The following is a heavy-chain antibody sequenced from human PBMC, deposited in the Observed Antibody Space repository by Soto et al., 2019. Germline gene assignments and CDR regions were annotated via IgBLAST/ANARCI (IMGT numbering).Heavy chain of an antibody. CDR1: GASISGFY. J-gene: IGHJ5*02. V-gene: IGHV4-4*07. D-gene: IGHD1-1*01. CDR3: VRDGTKTLRDCFDP. CDR2: IYATGTT. Sequence: QVQLQESGPGLVKPSETLSLTCTVSGASISGFYWSWIRKSAGKGLEWIGRIYATGTTDYNPSLKSRVMMSVDTSKKQFSLKLRSVTASDTAVYYCVRDGTKTLRDCFDPWGQGIFGHRLL.